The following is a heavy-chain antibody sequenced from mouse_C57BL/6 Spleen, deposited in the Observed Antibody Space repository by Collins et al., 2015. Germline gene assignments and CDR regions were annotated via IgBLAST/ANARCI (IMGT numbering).Heavy chain of an antibody. CDR3: TMTTVVASPWYFDV. CDR1: GFTFSSYA. D-gene: IGHD1-1*01. CDR2: ISSGGDYI. Sequence: DVKLVESGEGLVKPGGSLKLSCAASGFTFSSYAMSWVRQTPEKRLEWVAYISSGGDYIYYADTVKGRFTISRDNARNTLYLQMSSLKSEDTAMYYCTMTTVVASPWYFDVWGTGTTVTVSS. V-gene: IGHV5-9-1*02. J-gene: IGHJ1*03.